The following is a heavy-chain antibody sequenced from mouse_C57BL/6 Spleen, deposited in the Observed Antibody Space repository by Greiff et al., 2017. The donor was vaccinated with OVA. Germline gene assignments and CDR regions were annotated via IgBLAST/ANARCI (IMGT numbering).Heavy chain of an antibody. J-gene: IGHJ2*01. D-gene: IGHD3-3*01. CDR1: GYTFTDYE. V-gene: IGHV1-15*01. Sequence: QVQLKESGAELVRPGASVTLSCKASGYTFTDYEIHWVKQTPVHGLEWIGAIDPETGGTAYNQKFKGKAILTADKSSSTAYMELRSLTSEDSAVYYCTTRGHWGQGTTLTVSS. CDR2: IDPETGGT. CDR3: TTRGH.